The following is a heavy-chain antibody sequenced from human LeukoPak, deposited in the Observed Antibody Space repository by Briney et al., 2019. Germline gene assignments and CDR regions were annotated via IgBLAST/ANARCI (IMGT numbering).Heavy chain of an antibody. Sequence: SVKVSCKASGGTFSSYAISWVRQAPGRGLEWMGGIIPIFGTANYAQKFQGRVTITTDESTSTAYMELSSLRSEDTAVYYCAKENPHYDSSGYFYLWGQGTLVTVSS. CDR3: AKENPHYDSSGYFYL. CDR2: IIPIFGTA. CDR1: GGTFSSYA. D-gene: IGHD3-22*01. J-gene: IGHJ5*02. V-gene: IGHV1-69*05.